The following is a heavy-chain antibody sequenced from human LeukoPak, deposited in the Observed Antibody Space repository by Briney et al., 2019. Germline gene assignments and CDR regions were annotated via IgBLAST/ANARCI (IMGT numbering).Heavy chain of an antibody. CDR2: ISYDGSNK. Sequence: GRSLRLSCAASGFTFSSYAMHWVRQAPGKGLEWVAVISYDGSNKYYADSVKGRFTISRDNSKNTLYLQMNSLRAEDTAVYYCARVRFSARGYPSEFEYWGQGTLVTVAS. V-gene: IGHV3-30*14. CDR1: GFTFSSYA. CDR3: ARVRFSARGYPSEFEY. J-gene: IGHJ4*02. D-gene: IGHD3-22*01.